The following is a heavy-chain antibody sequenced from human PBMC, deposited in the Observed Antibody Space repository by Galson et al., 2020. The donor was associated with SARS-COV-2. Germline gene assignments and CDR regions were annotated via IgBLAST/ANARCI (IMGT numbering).Heavy chain of an antibody. CDR1: GTSISSGSYS. V-gene: IGHV4-30-2*01. CDR3: TRLGYGEYATEAFDI. J-gene: IGHJ3*02. D-gene: IGHD4-17*01. CDR2: XXXSGGT. Sequence: SETLSLTCAVSGTSISSGSYSXNWIRQPPGKGLEWNGHXXXSGGTYYNPSLKSRVTISGDRSKNKCLLMRSFVSAAKTVVDYCTRLGYGEYATEAFDIWGQGTRGTV.